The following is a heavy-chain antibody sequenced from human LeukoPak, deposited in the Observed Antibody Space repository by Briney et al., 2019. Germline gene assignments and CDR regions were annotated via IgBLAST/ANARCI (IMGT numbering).Heavy chain of an antibody. V-gene: IGHV1-69*05. CDR3: ARGELGDSSGFSFFDY. Sequence: GSSVKVSCKASRGTFSGYGISWVRQAPGQGLEWMGGVIAIFGRVKYGQKFQGRATITTDESTSTAYMELSSLTSEDTGVYYCARGELGDSSGFSFFDYWGQGTLVTVSS. J-gene: IGHJ4*02. D-gene: IGHD3-22*01. CDR1: RGTFSGYG. CDR2: VIAIFGRV.